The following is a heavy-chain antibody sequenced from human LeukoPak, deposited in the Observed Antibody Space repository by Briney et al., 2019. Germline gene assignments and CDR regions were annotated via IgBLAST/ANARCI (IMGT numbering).Heavy chain of an antibody. CDR2: ISGSGGST. J-gene: IGHJ4*02. CDR1: GFTFSSYA. Sequence: PGGSLRLSCAASGFTFSSYAMSWVRQAPGKGLEWVSAISGSGGSTYYADSVKGRFTISRDNSKNTLYLQMNSLRAEDTAVYYCARDEEKTYYDFWSGVFDYWGQGTLVTVSS. CDR3: ARDEEKTYYDFWSGVFDY. D-gene: IGHD3-3*01. V-gene: IGHV3-23*01.